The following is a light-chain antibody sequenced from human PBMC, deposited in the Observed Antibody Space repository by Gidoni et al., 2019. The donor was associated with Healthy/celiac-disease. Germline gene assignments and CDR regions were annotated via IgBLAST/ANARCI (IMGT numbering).Light chain of an antibody. CDR3: QQYNNWPPRFT. Sequence: EIVMTHSPATLSVSPGERATLSCRASQRVSSNLAWYQQKPGQAPRLLIYGASTRATGIPARFSGSGSGTEFTLTISSLQSEDFAVYYCQQYNNWPPRFTFGPGTKVDIK. CDR1: QRVSSN. V-gene: IGKV3-15*01. J-gene: IGKJ3*01. CDR2: GAS.